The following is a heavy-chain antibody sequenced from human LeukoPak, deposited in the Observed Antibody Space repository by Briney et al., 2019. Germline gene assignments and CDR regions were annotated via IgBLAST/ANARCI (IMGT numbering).Heavy chain of an antibody. D-gene: IGHD5-18*01. CDR3: AKDTRRIQLWFVLPYYFDY. CDR2: ISGSGGST. Sequence: PGGSLRLSCAASGFTFSSYAMHWVRQAPGKGLEWVSAISGSGGSTYYADSVKGRFTISRDNSKNTLYLQMNSLRAEDTAVYYCAKDTRRIQLWFVLPYYFDYWGQGTLVTVSS. V-gene: IGHV3-23*01. CDR1: GFTFSSYA. J-gene: IGHJ4*02.